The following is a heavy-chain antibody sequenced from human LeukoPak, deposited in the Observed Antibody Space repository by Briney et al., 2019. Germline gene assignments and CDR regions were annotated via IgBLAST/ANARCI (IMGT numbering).Heavy chain of an antibody. CDR3: ARELREHGVFDI. J-gene: IGHJ3*02. Sequence: HPGGSLRLSCAASGFTVSRNYMSWVRQAPGKGLEWVSEIYSDGSTYYAASVKGRFSISRDNSKNTVHLQMNSLRAEDTAVYYCARELREHGVFDIWGQGTMVTVSS. V-gene: IGHV3-53*01. CDR1: GFTVSRNY. CDR2: IYSDGST. D-gene: IGHD1-26*01.